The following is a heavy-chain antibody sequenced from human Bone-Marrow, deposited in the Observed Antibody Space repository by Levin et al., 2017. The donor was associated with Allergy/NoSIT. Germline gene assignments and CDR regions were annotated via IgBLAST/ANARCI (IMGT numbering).Heavy chain of an antibody. CDR3: ARLDSAGKDFCHLWDY. Sequence: QTLSLTCSFSGFSLNTRGMCVTWIRQSPGKPLGWLALIDWDGDTYYTTSLKTRLTISKDSSKNQVVLTMTNVDPVDTATYYCARLDSAGKDFCHLWDYWGQGTLVTVSS. J-gene: IGHJ4*02. CDR2: IDWDGDT. CDR1: GFSLNTRGMC. D-gene: IGHD3-3*01. V-gene: IGHV2-70*01.